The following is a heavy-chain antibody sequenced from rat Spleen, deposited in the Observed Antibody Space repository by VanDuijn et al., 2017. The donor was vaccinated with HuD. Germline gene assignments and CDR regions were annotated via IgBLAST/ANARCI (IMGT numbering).Heavy chain of an antibody. Sequence: QVHLKESGPGLVQSSQTLSLTCTVSGFSLTSNGVSWVRQPPGEGLEWIAAISTGGNTYYNSALSSRLSISRDTSKSQVFLKMNSLQTDDTGTYYCTREDYSGDWALFDYWGQGVMVTVSS. D-gene: IGHD1-1*01. V-gene: IGHV2S12*01. CDR1: GFSLTSNG. CDR2: ISTGGNT. CDR3: TREDYSGDWALFDY. J-gene: IGHJ2*01.